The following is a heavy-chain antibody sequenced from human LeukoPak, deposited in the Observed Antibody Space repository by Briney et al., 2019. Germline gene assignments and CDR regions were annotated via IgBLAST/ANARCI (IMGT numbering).Heavy chain of an antibody. CDR3: ARGSVLRGYFDY. CDR1: GGSISSSSYY. D-gene: IGHD4/OR15-4a*01. J-gene: IGHJ4*02. V-gene: IGHV4-39*07. CDR2: INHSGST. Sequence: TSETLSLTCTVSGGSISSSSYYWSWIRQPPGKGLEWIGEINHSGSTNYNPSLKSRVTISVDTSKNQFSLKLSSVTAADTAVYYCARGSVLRGYFDYWGQGTLVTVSS.